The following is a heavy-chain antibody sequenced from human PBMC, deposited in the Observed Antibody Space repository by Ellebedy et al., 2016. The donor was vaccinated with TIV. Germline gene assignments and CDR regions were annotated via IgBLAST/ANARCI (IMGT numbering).Heavy chain of an antibody. D-gene: IGHD6-13*01. CDR1: GGSFSGYY. CDR2: INHSGST. Sequence: GSLRLXXAVYGGSFSGYYWSWIRQPPGKGLEWIGEINHSGSTNYNPSLKSRVTISVDTSKNQFSLKLSSVTAADTAVYYCARGLRYSSSWYVKANTPYDYWGQGTLVTVSS. J-gene: IGHJ4*02. CDR3: ARGLRYSSSWYVKANTPYDY. V-gene: IGHV4-34*01.